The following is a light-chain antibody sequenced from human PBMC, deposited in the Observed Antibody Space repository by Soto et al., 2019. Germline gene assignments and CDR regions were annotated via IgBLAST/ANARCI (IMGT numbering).Light chain of an antibody. CDR2: EVS. V-gene: IGLV2-14*01. Sequence: QSALTQPASVSGSPEQSITISCTGTSSDVGGYNYVSWYQQHPGKAPKLMIYEVSNRPSGVSNRFSGSKSGNTASLTISGLQAEDEADYYRSSYTSSSTLVFGTGTKLTVL. CDR1: SSDVGGYNY. CDR3: SSYTSSSTLV. J-gene: IGLJ1*01.